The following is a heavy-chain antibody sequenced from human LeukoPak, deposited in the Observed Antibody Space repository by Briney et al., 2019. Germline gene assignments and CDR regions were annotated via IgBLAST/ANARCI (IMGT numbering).Heavy chain of an antibody. Sequence: ASVKVSCKASGYTFTSYGISWVRQAPGQGLEWMGWISAYNGNRNYAQKLQGRVTMTTDASTSTAYMELRSLRSDDTAVYYCARVPRITMVRGVIITSSFDYWGQGTLVTVSS. V-gene: IGHV1-18*01. CDR2: ISAYNGNR. J-gene: IGHJ4*02. CDR1: GYTFTSYG. D-gene: IGHD3-10*01. CDR3: ARVPRITMVRGVIITSSFDY.